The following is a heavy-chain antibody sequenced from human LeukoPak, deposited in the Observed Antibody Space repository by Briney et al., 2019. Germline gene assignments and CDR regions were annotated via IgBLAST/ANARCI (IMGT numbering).Heavy chain of an antibody. CDR3: ARGGSLAAAPHRYYFDY. V-gene: IGHV1-46*01. Sequence: GASVTVSCKASGYTFTSYYMHWVRQAPGQGLEWMGIINPSGGSTTYAQKSQGRVTMTRDTSTSTVYMELSSLRSEDTAVFYCARGGSLAAAPHRYYFDYWGQGTPVTVSS. CDR1: GYTFTSYY. J-gene: IGHJ4*02. D-gene: IGHD6-19*01. CDR2: INPSGGST.